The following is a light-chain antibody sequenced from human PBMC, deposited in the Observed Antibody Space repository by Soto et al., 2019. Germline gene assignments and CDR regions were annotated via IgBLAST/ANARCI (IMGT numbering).Light chain of an antibody. CDR1: SSDVGSYNR. J-gene: IGLJ1*01. Sequence: QSVLTQPSSVSGSPGQSVAISCTGTSSDVGSYNRVSWYQQPPGTAPKLMIYDVSNRPSGVPDRFSGSKSGNTASLTISGLQAEDEADYYCSSFTTSGTYVFGTGTKVTVL. V-gene: IGLV2-18*02. CDR2: DVS. CDR3: SSFTTSGTYV.